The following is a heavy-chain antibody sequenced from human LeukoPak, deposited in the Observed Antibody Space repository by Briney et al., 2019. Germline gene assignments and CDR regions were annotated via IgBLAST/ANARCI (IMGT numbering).Heavy chain of an antibody. D-gene: IGHD1-26*01. Sequence: KPGGSLRLSCAASGFTFSAYTMNWVRQAPGKGLEWVSSISSSSSYRYYADSVKGRLTISRDNAKNSLYLQMNNLRAEDTAVYYCAKRIVGATTDYWGQGTLVTVSS. CDR1: GFTFSAYT. CDR2: ISSSSSYR. J-gene: IGHJ4*02. V-gene: IGHV3-21*04. CDR3: AKRIVGATTDY.